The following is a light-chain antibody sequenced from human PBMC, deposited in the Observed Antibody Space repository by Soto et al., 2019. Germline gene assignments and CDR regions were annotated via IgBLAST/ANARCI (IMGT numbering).Light chain of an antibody. CDR1: QSVGSSY. V-gene: IGKV3-20*01. CDR3: QQYGSSGT. Sequence: EVVLTQSPATLSLSPGERATLSCRASQSVGSSYVAWYQQKPGQAPRVLIYGTSSRATGIPDRFSGSGSGTDFTLTISRLEPEDFAVYYCQQYGSSGTFGQGTKVDI. J-gene: IGKJ1*01. CDR2: GTS.